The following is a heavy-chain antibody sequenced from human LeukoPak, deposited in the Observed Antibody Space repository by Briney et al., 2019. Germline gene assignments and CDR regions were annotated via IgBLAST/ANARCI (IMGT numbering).Heavy chain of an antibody. D-gene: IGHD2-21*01. CDR1: GYTFTSYD. J-gene: IGHJ6*03. CDR2: MNPNSGDT. CDR3: ARGPRVVVIAILSYMDV. V-gene: IGHV1-8*03. Sequence: ASVKVSCKASGYTFTSYDINWVRQAPGQGLEWMGWMNPNSGDTAYAQKFQGRVTITRNTAISTAYLELRSLRPEDTAVYYCARGPRVVVIAILSYMDVWGKGATVTVSS.